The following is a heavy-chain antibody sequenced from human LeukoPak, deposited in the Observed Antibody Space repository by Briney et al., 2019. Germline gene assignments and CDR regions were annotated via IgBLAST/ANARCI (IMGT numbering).Heavy chain of an antibody. CDR3: ARGRIYYYDSSGYFYNWFDP. D-gene: IGHD3-22*01. J-gene: IGHJ5*02. CDR2: INHSGST. V-gene: IGHV4-34*01. CDR1: GGSFSGYY. Sequence: SETLSLTCAVYGGSFSGYYWSWIRQPPGKGLEWIGEINHSGSTNYNPSLKSRVIISVDTSKNQFSLKLSSVTAADTAVYYCARGRIYYYDSSGYFYNWFDPWGQGTLVTVSS.